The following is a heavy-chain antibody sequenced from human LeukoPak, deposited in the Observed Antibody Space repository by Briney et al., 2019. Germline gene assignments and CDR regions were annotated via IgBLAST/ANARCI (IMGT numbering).Heavy chain of an antibody. CDR2: IYYSGST. J-gene: IGHJ4*02. CDR1: GGSISSGGYY. CDR3: ASQKYSYGFRQVHFDY. Sequence: PSETLSLTCTVSGGSISSGGYYWSWIRQHPGKGLEWIGYIYYSGSTYYNPSLKSRVTISVDTSKNQFSLKLSSVTAADTAVYYCASQKYSYGFRQVHFDYWGQGTLVTVSS. D-gene: IGHD5-18*01. V-gene: IGHV4-31*03.